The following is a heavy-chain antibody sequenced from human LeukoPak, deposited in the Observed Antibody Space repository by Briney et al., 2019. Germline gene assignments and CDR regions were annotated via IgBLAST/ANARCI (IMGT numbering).Heavy chain of an antibody. CDR2: INPNSGGT. D-gene: IGHD6-6*01. J-gene: IGHJ4*02. CDR1: GYTFTGYY. V-gene: IGHV1-2*02. CDR3: ARGEYSSSSGDY. Sequence: GASVKVSCTASGYTFTGYYMHWVRQAPGQGLGWMGWINPNSGGTNYAQKFQGRVTMTRDTSISTAYMELSRLRSDDTAVYYCARGEYSSSSGDYWGQGTLVTVSS.